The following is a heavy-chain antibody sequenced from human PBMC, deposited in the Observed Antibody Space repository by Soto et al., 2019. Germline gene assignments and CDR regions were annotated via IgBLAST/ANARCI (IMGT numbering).Heavy chain of an antibody. V-gene: IGHV3-23*01. CDR1: GFTFSSYA. J-gene: IGHJ6*02. Sequence: EVQLLESGGGLVQPGGSLRLSCAASGFTFSSYAMSWVRQAPGKGLEWVSGISGSGGSTYYADSAKGRYTISRDNSKNTLYLQTNSLRGEDTEVYYCAKERGYNYGYDAMDVWGQGTTVTVSS. CDR2: ISGSGGST. CDR3: AKERGYNYGYDAMDV. D-gene: IGHD5-18*01.